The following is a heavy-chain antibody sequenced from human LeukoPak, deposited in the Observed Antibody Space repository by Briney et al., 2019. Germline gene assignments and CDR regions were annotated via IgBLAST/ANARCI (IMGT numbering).Heavy chain of an antibody. Sequence: SERLSLTCAVSGHSTTSNNSWSWVRQPPGKRLEWIGEVSLRGSTNYKPSLKSRVTITVDKSHNQFSLKLTSVTAADTAVYYCARDSDLTGYFSRFYYGLVVWGKGTTVTVSS. J-gene: IGHJ6*04. D-gene: IGHD3-9*01. V-gene: IGHV4-4*02. CDR1: GHSTTSNNS. CDR2: VSLRGST. CDR3: ARDSDLTGYFSRFYYGLVV.